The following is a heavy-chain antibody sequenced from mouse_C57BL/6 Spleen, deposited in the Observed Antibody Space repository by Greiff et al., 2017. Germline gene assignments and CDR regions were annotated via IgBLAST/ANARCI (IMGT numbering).Heavy chain of an antibody. V-gene: IGHV1-66*01. D-gene: IGHD2-3*01. CDR3: ARSDDGYYAMDY. CDR1: GYSFTSYY. CDR2: IYPGSGNT. J-gene: IGHJ4*01. Sequence: VQLQESGPELVKPGASVKISCKASGYSFTSYYIHWVKQRPGQGLEWIGWIYPGSGNTKYNEKFKGKATLTADTSSSTAYMQLSSLTSEDSAVYYCARSDDGYYAMDYWGQGTSVTVSS.